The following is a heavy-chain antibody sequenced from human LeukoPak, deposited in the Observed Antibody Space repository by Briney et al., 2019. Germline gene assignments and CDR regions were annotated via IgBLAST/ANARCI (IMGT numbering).Heavy chain of an antibody. CDR2: IYYSGST. J-gene: IGHJ4*02. Sequence: SETLSLTCTVSGGSISSGDYYWSWIRQPPGKGLEWIGYIYYSGSTNYNPSLKSRVTISVDTSKNQFSLKLISVTAADTAVYYCARTPTYSSGWSWGQGTLVTVSS. D-gene: IGHD6-13*01. CDR3: ARTPTYSSGWS. CDR1: GGSISSGDYY. V-gene: IGHV4-61*08.